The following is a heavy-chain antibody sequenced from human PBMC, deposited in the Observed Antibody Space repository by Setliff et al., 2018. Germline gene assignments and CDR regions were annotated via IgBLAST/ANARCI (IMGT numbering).Heavy chain of an antibody. CDR3: ARGLPSGWYRGFDF. Sequence: PSETLSLTCIVTGGSISPFYWNWIRQSPGKGLEWIGYIFYTGKSSYNPSLKSRVTISVDTSKNQFSLNLQSVTPADAGVYYCARGLPSGWYRGFDFWGQGSLVTVSS. CDR2: IFYTGKS. V-gene: IGHV4-59*01. J-gene: IGHJ4*02. D-gene: IGHD6-19*01. CDR1: GGSISPFY.